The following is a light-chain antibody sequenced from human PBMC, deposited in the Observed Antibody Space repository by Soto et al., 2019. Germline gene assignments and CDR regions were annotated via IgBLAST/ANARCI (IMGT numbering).Light chain of an antibody. CDR3: AAWDDSLSGAV. V-gene: IGLV1-47*01. Sequence: QSVLTQPPSASGTPGQRVTISCSGSSSNIGSNYVYWYQQLPGTAPKLLIYTNNQRPSGVPDRFSGSKSGTSASLAISGLRSEDEADYYCAAWDDSLSGAVFGGGTQLPSS. J-gene: IGLJ7*01. CDR1: SSNIGSNY. CDR2: TNN.